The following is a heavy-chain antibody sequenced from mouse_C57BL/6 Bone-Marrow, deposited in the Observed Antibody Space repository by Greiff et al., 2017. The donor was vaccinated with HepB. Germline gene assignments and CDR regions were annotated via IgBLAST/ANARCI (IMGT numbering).Heavy chain of an antibody. Sequence: QVQLQQPGAELVKPGASVKMSCKASGYTFTSYWITWVKQRPGQGLEWIGDIYPGSGSTNYNEKFKSKATLTVDTSSSTAYMQLSSLTSEDSAVYYCARSHYYYGSSYGYWGQGTTLTVSS. D-gene: IGHD1-1*01. V-gene: IGHV1-55*01. CDR1: GYTFTSYW. J-gene: IGHJ2*01. CDR3: ARSHYYYGSSYGY. CDR2: IYPGSGST.